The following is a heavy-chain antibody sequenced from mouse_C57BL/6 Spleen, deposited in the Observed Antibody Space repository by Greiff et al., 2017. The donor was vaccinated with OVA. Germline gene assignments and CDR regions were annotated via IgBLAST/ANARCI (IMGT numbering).Heavy chain of an antibody. Sequence: VQLQQSGPGLVQPSQSLSITCTVSGFSLTSYGVHWVRQSPGKGLEWLGVIWSGGSTDYNAAFISRLSISKDNSKSQVFFKMNSLQADDTAIYYCATDGYHGAWFAYWGQGTLVTVSA. CDR1: GFSLTSYG. D-gene: IGHD2-3*01. J-gene: IGHJ3*01. CDR3: ATDGYHGAWFAY. V-gene: IGHV2-2*01. CDR2: IWSGGST.